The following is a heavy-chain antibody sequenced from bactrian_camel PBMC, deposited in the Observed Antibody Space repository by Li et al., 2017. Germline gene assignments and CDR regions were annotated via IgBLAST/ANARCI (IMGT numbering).Heavy chain of an antibody. CDR1: EDISTFF. J-gene: IGHJ4*01. D-gene: IGHD1*01. CDR2: MHSPGSE. V-gene: IGHV3S53*01. Sequence: HVQLVESGGGSVQAGGSLKLSCVASEDISTFFVGWFRQVPGKGREANAIMHSPGSETYADSVTGRATISKDHAKNTVDLHMVSLKPEDTAMYYCAASLGKTYCSAAFFLSRLRPNFGFMGQGTQVTVS.